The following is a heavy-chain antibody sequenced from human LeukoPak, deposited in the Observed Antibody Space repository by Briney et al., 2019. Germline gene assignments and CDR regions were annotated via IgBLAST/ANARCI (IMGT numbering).Heavy chain of an antibody. CDR1: RFTFEDYA. J-gene: IGHJ4*02. Sequence: PGGSLRLSCAASRFTFEDYAMHWVRQVPGKGLEWVSGISWNSGNIGYADSVKGRFTISRDNSKNTLYLQMNSLRAEDTAVYYCARSRSGGVVPAVLDYWGQGTLVTVSS. CDR2: ISWNSGNI. CDR3: ARSRSGGVVPAVLDY. V-gene: IGHV3-9*01. D-gene: IGHD2-2*01.